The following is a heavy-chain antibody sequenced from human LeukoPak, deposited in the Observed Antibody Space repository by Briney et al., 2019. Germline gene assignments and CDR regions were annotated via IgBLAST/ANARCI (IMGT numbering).Heavy chain of an antibody. CDR2: ISSSSSYI. V-gene: IGHV3-21*01. Sequence: GGSLRLSCAASGFTFSSYSMNWVRQAPGKGLEWVSSISSSSSYIYYADSVKGRFTISRENAKNSLFLQMNSLRAEDTAVYYCARDSDFDSSGYYPYYYYYKMDVWGQGTTVTVSS. J-gene: IGHJ6*02. D-gene: IGHD3-22*01. CDR3: ARDSDFDSSGYYPYYYYYKMDV. CDR1: GFTFSSYS.